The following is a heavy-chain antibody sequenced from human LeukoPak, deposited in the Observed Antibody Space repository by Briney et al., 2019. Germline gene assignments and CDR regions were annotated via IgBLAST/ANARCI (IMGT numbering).Heavy chain of an antibody. J-gene: IGHJ6*03. Sequence: GGSLRLSCAASGFTFSAYTMNWVRQAPGKGLEWVSSISSRGVYIYHADSVKGRFTISIDNAKNSLYLQMHSLSAEDTAVYYCARAGSSSHHYYYYMDVWGKGTTVSVSS. D-gene: IGHD6-6*01. CDR1: GFTFSAYT. CDR2: ISSRGVYI. CDR3: ARAGSSSHHYYYYMDV. V-gene: IGHV3-21*01.